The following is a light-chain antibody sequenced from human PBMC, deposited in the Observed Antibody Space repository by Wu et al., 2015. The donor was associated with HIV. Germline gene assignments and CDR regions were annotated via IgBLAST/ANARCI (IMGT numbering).Light chain of an antibody. Sequence: EIVMTQSPVTLSVSPGERVTLSCRASQSISSKLAWYQQKPGQTPRLLIYGASTRATGIPVRFSGSGSGTEFTLTISSLQSEDFAVYFCQHIDNYRWTFGQGTKVEYQT. V-gene: IGKV3-15*01. J-gene: IGKJ1*01. CDR3: QHIDNYRWT. CDR2: GAS. CDR1: QSISSK.